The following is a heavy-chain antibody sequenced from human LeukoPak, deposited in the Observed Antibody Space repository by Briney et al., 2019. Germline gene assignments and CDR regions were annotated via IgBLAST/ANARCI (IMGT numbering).Heavy chain of an antibody. Sequence: GESLKISCKGSGYIFTSYWIGWVRQMPGKGLEWMGIIYPGDSDTRYSPSFQGQVTISADKSISTAYLQWSSLKASDTAMYYCARNIVVVTAMGDAFDIWGQGTMVTVSS. V-gene: IGHV5-51*01. D-gene: IGHD2-21*02. CDR3: ARNIVVVTAMGDAFDI. CDR1: GYIFTSYW. J-gene: IGHJ3*02. CDR2: IYPGDSDT.